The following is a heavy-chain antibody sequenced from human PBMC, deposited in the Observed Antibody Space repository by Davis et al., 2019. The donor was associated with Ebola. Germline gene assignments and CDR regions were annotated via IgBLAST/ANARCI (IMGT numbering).Heavy chain of an antibody. CDR2: ISNGGAYI. Sequence: PGGSLRLSCAASGFTFDVYTMNWVRQGPGEGLEWVASISNGGAYIFYADSVKGRFTISRDNAKKFLYLQMDRLRVEDTGTYFCARVYSGYDWGQGTQVVVSS. CDR1: GFTFDVYT. V-gene: IGHV3-21*01. CDR3: ARVYSGYD. J-gene: IGHJ4*02. D-gene: IGHD5-12*01.